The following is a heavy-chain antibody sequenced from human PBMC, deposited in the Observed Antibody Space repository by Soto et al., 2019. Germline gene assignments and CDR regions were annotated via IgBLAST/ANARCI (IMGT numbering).Heavy chain of an antibody. CDR1: GFSLSTSGVN. J-gene: IGHJ4*02. V-gene: IGHV2-5*02. D-gene: IGHD5-18*01. Sequence: SGPTLVNPTQTLTLTCTFPGFSLSTSGVNVGWIRQPPGKALEWLALLYWDDAKRYSPSLKNRLTSTKDTSKNQVVLTMTNMDPVDTATYSCAHRRRGYSKGYYCEYWGQGTLVTVSS. CDR3: AHRRRGYSKGYYCEY. CDR2: LYWDDAK.